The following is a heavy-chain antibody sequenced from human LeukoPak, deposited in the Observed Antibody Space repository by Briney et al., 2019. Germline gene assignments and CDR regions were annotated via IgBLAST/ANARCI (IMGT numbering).Heavy chain of an antibody. D-gene: IGHD6-13*01. CDR2: INPSGGST. V-gene: IGHV1-46*01. Sequence: ASVKVSCKXSGYTFTSYYMHWVRQAPGQGLEWMGIINPSGGSTSYSQKFQGRVTMTRDTSTSTVYMELSSLRSEDTAVYYCARTAGKAPFDIWGQGTMVTVSS. J-gene: IGHJ3*02. CDR3: ARTAGKAPFDI. CDR1: GYTFTSYY.